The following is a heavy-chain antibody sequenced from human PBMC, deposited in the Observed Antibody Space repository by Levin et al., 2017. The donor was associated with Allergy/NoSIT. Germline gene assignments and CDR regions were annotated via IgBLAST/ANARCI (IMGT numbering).Heavy chain of an antibody. CDR2: IYYSGTT. CDR3: ARHAARYYFDY. V-gene: IGHV4-59*08. CDR1: GGSISNYY. Sequence: SETLSLTCTVSGGSISNYYSSWIRQPPGKGLEWIGFIYYSGTTSYNPSLKSRLTISVDTSENQFSLKLSSVTAADTAVYYCARHAARYYFDYWGQGTLVTVSS. J-gene: IGHJ4*02. D-gene: IGHD6-6*01.